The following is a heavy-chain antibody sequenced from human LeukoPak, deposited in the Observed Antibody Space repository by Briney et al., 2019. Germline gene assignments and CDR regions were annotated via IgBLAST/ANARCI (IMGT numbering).Heavy chain of an antibody. V-gene: IGHV3-21*01. CDR1: GFTFSSYS. D-gene: IGHD7-27*01. CDR2: ISSSSSYI. Sequence: PGGSLRLSCAASGFTFSSYSMNWVRQAPGKGLEWVSSISSSSSYIYYADSVKGRFTISRDNAKNSLYLQMSSLRAEDTAVYYCARDPQAMGKVFDYWGQGTLVTVSS. J-gene: IGHJ4*02. CDR3: ARDPQAMGKVFDY.